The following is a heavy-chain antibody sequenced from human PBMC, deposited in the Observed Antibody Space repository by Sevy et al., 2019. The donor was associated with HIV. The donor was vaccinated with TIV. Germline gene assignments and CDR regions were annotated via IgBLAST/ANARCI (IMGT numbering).Heavy chain of an antibody. Sequence: ASVKVSCKTYGDTFSTNSINWVRQAPGQGLEWLGGIIPVIVASNYAQKFRDRVTITADASTTTVCMEMSGLKSDDTAVYYCARERVDTSMVSFDFWGQGTLVTVSS. CDR2: IIPVIVAS. CDR1: GDTFSTNS. J-gene: IGHJ4*02. D-gene: IGHD5-18*01. V-gene: IGHV1-69*13. CDR3: ARERVDTSMVSFDF.